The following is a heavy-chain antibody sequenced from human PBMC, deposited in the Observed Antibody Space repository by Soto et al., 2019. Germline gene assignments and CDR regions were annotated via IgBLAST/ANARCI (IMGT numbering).Heavy chain of an antibody. CDR3: AREWNESGWNLESPDYRDYYYYGMDV. D-gene: IGHD6-19*01. CDR2: INGNGENT. Sequence: PWGSPRHCYSAAGGKSVHLGMRGISQDQEKGLDWVSVINGNGENTYYADSVKGRFTISRDNSKNTLYLQMNSLRAEDTAVYYCAREWNESGWNLESPDYRDYYYYGMDVWGQGTTVTVSS. J-gene: IGHJ6*02. CDR1: GGKSVHLG. V-gene: IGHV3-23*01.